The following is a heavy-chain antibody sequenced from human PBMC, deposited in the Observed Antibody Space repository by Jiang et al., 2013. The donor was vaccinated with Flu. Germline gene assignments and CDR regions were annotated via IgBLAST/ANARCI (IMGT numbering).Heavy chain of an antibody. Sequence: CTVSGDSVSSTTYYWGWIRQPPGKGLEWIGSIYYNGDTYYSPSLKSRVTISVDTSKSQFSLNLNSVTAADTAIYYCARERGRFCSGGSCQRGTFDMWGQGTMVTVSS. CDR2: IYYNGDT. J-gene: IGHJ3*02. D-gene: IGHD2-15*01. CDR1: GDSVSSTTYY. V-gene: IGHV4-39*07. CDR3: ARERGRFCSGGSCQRGTFDM.